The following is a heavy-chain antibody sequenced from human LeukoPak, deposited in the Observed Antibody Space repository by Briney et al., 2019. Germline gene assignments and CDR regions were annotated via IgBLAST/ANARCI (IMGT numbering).Heavy chain of an antibody. D-gene: IGHD3-16*02. CDR3: ARWLGAIAWPYYF. Sequence: GGSLRLSCAASELTFSSYSMNWVRQAPGKGLERVSSISSSSEFIYYADSVKGRFTSSRDNARNSLYLQMNSLRAEDTAVYYCARWLGAIAWPYYFWGQGTLVTVSS. CDR1: ELTFSSYS. J-gene: IGHJ4*02. V-gene: IGHV3-21*01. CDR2: ISSSSEFI.